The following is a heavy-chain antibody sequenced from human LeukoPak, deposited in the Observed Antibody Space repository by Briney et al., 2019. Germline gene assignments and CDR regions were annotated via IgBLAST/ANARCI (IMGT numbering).Heavy chain of an antibody. V-gene: IGHV1-18*01. D-gene: IGHD3-9*01. CDR2: ISAYNGNT. CDR1: GYTFTSYG. J-gene: IGHJ6*02. CDR3: ARGRSRDYDILTGYYGPYYYYGMDV. Sequence: ASVKVSCKASGYTFTSYGISWVRQAPGQGLEWMGWISAYNGNTNYAKKLQGRVTMTTDTSTSTAYMELRSLRSDDTAVYYCARGRSRDYDILTGYYGPYYYYGMDVWGQGTTVTVSS.